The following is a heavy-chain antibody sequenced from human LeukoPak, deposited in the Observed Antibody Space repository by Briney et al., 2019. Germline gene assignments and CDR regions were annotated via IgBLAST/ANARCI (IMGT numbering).Heavy chain of an antibody. Sequence: ESGPTLVHPTRPLTLTCTFSGVSRSTSGVGGGWIRQPPEKALEWLALSYWDDEKRYNPSLKSTLTITKDTSKNQVVLTMTNMDPVDTATYYCAHRRGGRGRSSGWYWFDPWGQGTLVTVSS. CDR1: GVSRSTSGVG. J-gene: IGHJ5*02. D-gene: IGHD6-19*01. CDR3: AHRRGGRGRSSGWYWFDP. V-gene: IGHV2-5*02. CDR2: SYWDDEK.